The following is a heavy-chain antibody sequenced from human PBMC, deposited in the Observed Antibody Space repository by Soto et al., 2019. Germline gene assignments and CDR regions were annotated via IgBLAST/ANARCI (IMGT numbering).Heavy chain of an antibody. CDR1: GGSISSTTYY. J-gene: IGHJ2*01. CDR3: GRLAPTGTQNWYFDL. D-gene: IGHD4-17*01. V-gene: IGHV4-39*01. CDR2: IYYSGTT. Sequence: QLQLQESGPGLVKPSETLSLTCTVSGGSISSTTYYWVWIRQPPGKGPEWIGTIYYSGTTYYNPSLKSRVTIIVDTSQNQFSLKLTSVTAADTAVYFCGRLAPTGTQNWYFDLWGRGTLLSVSS.